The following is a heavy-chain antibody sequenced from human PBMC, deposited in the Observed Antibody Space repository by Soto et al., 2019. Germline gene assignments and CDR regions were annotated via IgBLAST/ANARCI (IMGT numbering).Heavy chain of an antibody. CDR1: GFTFNIYA. V-gene: IGHV3-23*01. Sequence: QLLGSGGGLVQPGGSLRLSCEASGFTFNIYAMTWVRQAPGKGLEWVSNIGSTGTTTYYADSVKGRFAISRDNSKSTLYLQMNSLRAEDTAVYYWATVARYDDFDVWGQGTMVTVSS. CDR2: IGSTGTTT. D-gene: IGHD3-9*01. J-gene: IGHJ3*01. CDR3: ATVARYDDFDV.